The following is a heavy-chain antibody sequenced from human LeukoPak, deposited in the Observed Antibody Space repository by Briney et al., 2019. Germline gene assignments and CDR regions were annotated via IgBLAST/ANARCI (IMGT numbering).Heavy chain of an antibody. V-gene: IGHV3-23*01. D-gene: IGHD4-17*01. CDR3: ARAGPTVTHAEYFQH. J-gene: IGHJ1*01. CDR1: GFTFSSYA. Sequence: GGSLRLSCAASGFTFSSYAMSWVRQAPGKGLEWVSAISGSGGSTYYADSVKGRFIISRDNSKNTLYLQMNSLRAEDTAVYYCARAGPTVTHAEYFQHWGQGTLVTVSS. CDR2: ISGSGGST.